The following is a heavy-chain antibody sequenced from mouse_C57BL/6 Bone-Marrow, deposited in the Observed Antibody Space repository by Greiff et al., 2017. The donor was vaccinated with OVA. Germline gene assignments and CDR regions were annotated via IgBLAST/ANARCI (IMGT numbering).Heavy chain of an antibody. V-gene: IGHV1-5*01. CDR1: GYSFTGYY. D-gene: IGHD6-2*01. J-gene: IGHJ2*01. Sequence: VQLQQSGPELVKPGASVKISCKASGYSFTGYYMHWVKQRPGQGLEWIGAIYPGNSDTSYNQKFKGKAKLTAVTSASTAYMELSSLTSEDSAVDYCTTASVSLYCFDYGGQGTTLTVSA. CDR2: IYPGNSDT. CDR3: TTASVSLYCFDY.